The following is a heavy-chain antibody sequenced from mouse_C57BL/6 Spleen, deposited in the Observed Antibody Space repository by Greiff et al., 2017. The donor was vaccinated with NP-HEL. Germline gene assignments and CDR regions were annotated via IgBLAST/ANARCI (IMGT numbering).Heavy chain of an antibody. CDR1: GYTFTSYW. CDR2: IHPNSGST. CDR3: ARGREGLGAMDY. Sequence: QVQLQQPGAELVKPGASVKLSCKASGYTFTSYWMHWVKQRPGQGLEWIGMIHPNSGSTNYNEKFKSKATLTVDKSSSTAYMQLSSLTSEDSAVYYCARGREGLGAMDYWGQGTSVTVSS. V-gene: IGHV1-64*01. J-gene: IGHJ4*01.